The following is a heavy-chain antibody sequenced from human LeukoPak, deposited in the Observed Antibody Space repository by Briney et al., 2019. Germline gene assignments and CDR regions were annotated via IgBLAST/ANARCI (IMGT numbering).Heavy chain of an antibody. CDR3: AKEEQWLVPGPFDY. CDR2: ICGSGGST. Sequence: GGSLRLSCAASGFNFSSYAMSWVRHAPGQGLEWVSAICGSGGSTYYAESVKGRFTISRDNSKNTLYLQMNSLRAEDTAVYYCAKEEQWLVPGPFDYWGQGTLVTVSS. J-gene: IGHJ4*02. D-gene: IGHD6-19*01. V-gene: IGHV3-23*01. CDR1: GFNFSSYA.